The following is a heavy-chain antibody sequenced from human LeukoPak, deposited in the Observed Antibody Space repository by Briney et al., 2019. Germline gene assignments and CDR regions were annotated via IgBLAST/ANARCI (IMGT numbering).Heavy chain of an antibody. CDR2: SENKANSYTT. CDR3: AKCGSILP. D-gene: IGHD3-3*02. Sequence: GGSLRLSCAVSGFTFSDHYMDWIRQAPGKGLEWVGRSENKANSYTTEYAASVKGRFTISRDDSNNSLYLQMNSLKTEDTAVYYCAKCGSILPWGQGTLVTVSS. V-gene: IGHV3-72*01. CDR1: GFTFSDHY. J-gene: IGHJ4*02.